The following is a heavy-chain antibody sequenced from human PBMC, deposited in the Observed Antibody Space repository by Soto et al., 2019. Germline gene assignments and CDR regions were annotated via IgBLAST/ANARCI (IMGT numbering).Heavy chain of an antibody. CDR1: GFRFSTYG. CDR3: VRERGPFDAFAI. V-gene: IGHV3-33*01. J-gene: IGHJ3*02. Sequence: QVQLLDSGGGVVQPGRSLRLSCAASGFRFSTYGMHWVRQAPCKGLELVAVIWANGSNKYYADSVRGRFTISRDNSKNTLDLQMNSLRAEDTALYYCVRERGPFDAFAIWGLGTMVTVSS. CDR2: IWANGSNK.